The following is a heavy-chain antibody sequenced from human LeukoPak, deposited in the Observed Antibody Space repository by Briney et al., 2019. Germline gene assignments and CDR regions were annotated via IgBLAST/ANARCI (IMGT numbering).Heavy chain of an antibody. V-gene: IGHV4-39*01. CDR3: ARSLFWSGYYMGKYDWFDP. CDR2: IYYSGST. CDR1: GVSISSISSNNYH. Sequence: TPSETLSLTCIVSGVSISSISSNNYHWGWIRQPPGKGLELIGSIYYSGSTYYNPSLKSRVTISVDTSKNQFSLKLSSVTAADTAVYYCARSLFWSGYYMGKYDWFDPWGQGTLVTVSS. D-gene: IGHD3-3*01. J-gene: IGHJ5*02.